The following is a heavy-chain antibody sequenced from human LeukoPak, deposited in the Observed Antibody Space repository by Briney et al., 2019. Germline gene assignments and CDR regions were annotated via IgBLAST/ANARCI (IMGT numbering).Heavy chain of an antibody. CDR1: GGSLSSGSYY. CDR3: ARDIDYYDSSGYYAAFDI. V-gene: IGHV4-61*02. J-gene: IGHJ3*02. D-gene: IGHD3-22*01. Sequence: SQTLSLTCTVSGGSLSSGSYYWSWIRQPAGKGLEWIGRIYTSGSTNYNPSLKSRVTISVDTSKNQFSLKLSSVTAADTAVYYCARDIDYYDSSGYYAAFDIWGQGTMVTVSS. CDR2: IYTSGST.